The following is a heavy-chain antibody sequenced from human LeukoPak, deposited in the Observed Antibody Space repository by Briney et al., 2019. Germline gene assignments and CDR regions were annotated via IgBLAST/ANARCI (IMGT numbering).Heavy chain of an antibody. J-gene: IGHJ4*02. V-gene: IGHV3-21*01. D-gene: IGHD2-15*01. CDR3: AKDAGWDHCNRGSCYHDS. Sequence: GGSLRLSCAASGFTFSDYTMNWVRQAPGKGLEWDAFIGSSSGYTYYADSVKGRFTVSRDNAKNSLYLQMNSLRAEDTAVYYCAKDAGWDHCNRGSCYHDSWGQGTLVTVSS. CDR2: IGSSSGYT. CDR1: GFTFSDYT.